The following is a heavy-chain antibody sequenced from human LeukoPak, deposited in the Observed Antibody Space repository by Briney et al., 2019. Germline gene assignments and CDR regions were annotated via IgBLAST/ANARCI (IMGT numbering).Heavy chain of an antibody. CDR3: AFRSWYDPLYFDY. D-gene: IGHD6-13*01. CDR1: GFSFSSDA. J-gene: IGHJ4*02. V-gene: IGHV3-23*01. Sequence: GGSLRLSCAASGFSFSSDAMSWVRQAPGKGLEWVSAISGSGGSTYYADSVKGRFTISRDNSKNTLYLQMNSLRAEDTAVYYCAFRSWYDPLYFDYWGQGTLVTVSS. CDR2: ISGSGGST.